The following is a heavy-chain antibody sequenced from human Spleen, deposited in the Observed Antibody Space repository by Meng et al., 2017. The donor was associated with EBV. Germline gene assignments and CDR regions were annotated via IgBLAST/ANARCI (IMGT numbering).Heavy chain of an antibody. J-gene: IGHJ4*02. CDR3: ARNPLSGYSGYDY. CDR1: GYTFTSYG. D-gene: IGHD5-12*01. Sequence: QVHLVQSGAEVKKPGASVRVSCKASGYTFTSYGITWVRQAPGQGLEWMGWISAYNGNTNYTQKFHDRVTMTTDTYTSTVYMELRGLRSDDTAVYYCARNPLSGYSGYDYWGQGTLVTVSS. CDR2: ISAYNGNT. V-gene: IGHV1-18*01.